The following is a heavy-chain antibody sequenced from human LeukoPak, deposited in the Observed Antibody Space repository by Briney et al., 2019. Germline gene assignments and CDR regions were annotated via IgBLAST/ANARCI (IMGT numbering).Heavy chain of an antibody. V-gene: IGHV3-48*01. D-gene: IGHD6-25*01. CDR2: IGTSSSTI. CDR3: ARFAAGGSYYYYMDV. J-gene: IGHJ6*03. Sequence: GGSLRLSCAASGLTVSSNYMNWVRQPPGKGLEWVSNIGTSSSTIYYADSVKGRFTISRDNAKNSLYLQMNSLRADDTAVYYCARFAAGGSYYYYMDVWGKGTTVTVSS. CDR1: GLTVSSNY.